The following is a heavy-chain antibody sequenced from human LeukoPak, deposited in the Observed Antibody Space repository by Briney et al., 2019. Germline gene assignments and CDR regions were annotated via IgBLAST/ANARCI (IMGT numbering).Heavy chain of an antibody. CDR2: IYGIDSTI. V-gene: IGHV3-11*01. CDR1: GLTFSKSW. Sequence: GGSLRLSCAASGLTFSKSWMSWVRQAPGQGLEWLSYIYGIDSTISYAASVKGRFTISRDNAKNSLYLQMNSLRAEDTAVYYCARDAYYYDSSSYYRNAFDIWGQGTVVTVSS. D-gene: IGHD3-22*01. CDR3: ARDAYYYDSSSYYRNAFDI. J-gene: IGHJ3*02.